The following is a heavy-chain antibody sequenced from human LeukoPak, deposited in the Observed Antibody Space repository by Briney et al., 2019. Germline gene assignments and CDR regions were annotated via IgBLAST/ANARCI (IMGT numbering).Heavy chain of an antibody. Sequence: PGGSLRLSCSASGFTFKSYAMHWVRQAPGKGLEWVSGISWNSGSIGYADSVKGRFTISRDNAKNSLYLQMNSLRAEDTALYYCAKSGGGTTPFDYWGQGTLVTVSS. CDR3: AKSGGGTTPFDY. V-gene: IGHV3-9*01. D-gene: IGHD2-8*02. CDR2: ISWNSGSI. J-gene: IGHJ4*02. CDR1: GFTFKSYA.